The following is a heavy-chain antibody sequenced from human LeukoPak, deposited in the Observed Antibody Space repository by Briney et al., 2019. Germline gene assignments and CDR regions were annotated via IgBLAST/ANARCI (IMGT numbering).Heavy chain of an antibody. Sequence: SETLSLTCTVSGGFIRSYDWNWIRQPPGKGLEWIGIIDNSGRTNYNPSLKSRVTISVDTSKNQFSLKLSSVTAADTAVYYCARGKEVITMLRGLKPGYYFDYWGQGTLVTVSS. CDR3: ARGKEVITMLRGLKPGYYFDY. CDR1: GGFIRSYD. V-gene: IGHV4-59*01. CDR2: IDNSGRT. J-gene: IGHJ4*02. D-gene: IGHD3-10*01.